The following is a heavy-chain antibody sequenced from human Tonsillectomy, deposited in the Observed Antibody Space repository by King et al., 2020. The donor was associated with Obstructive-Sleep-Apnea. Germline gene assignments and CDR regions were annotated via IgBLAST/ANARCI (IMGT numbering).Heavy chain of an antibody. CDR1: GFTFSSYA. Sequence: VQLVESGGGLVQPGGSLRLSCAASGFTFSSYAMSWCRQAPGKGLEWVSAISVSGGSTYYADSVKGRFTISRDNSKNTLYLQMNSLRAEDTAVYYCARLPSSGWDRGYFDYWGQGTLVTVSS. CDR2: ISVSGGST. J-gene: IGHJ4*02. CDR3: ARLPSSGWDRGYFDY. V-gene: IGHV3-23*04. D-gene: IGHD6-19*01.